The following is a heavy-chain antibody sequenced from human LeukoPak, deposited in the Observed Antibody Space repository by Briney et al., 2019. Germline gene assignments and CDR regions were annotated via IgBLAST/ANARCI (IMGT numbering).Heavy chain of an antibody. V-gene: IGHV4-39*01. J-gene: IGHJ6*02. Sequence: SETLSLTCTVSARSISSSRDYWGWLRQPPGKGLEWIGSPSSSGSTYYNQSLKSPVTISVDTTKNQFSLKLSSVTAADTAVYYCARRYYDFWSGYYTGHYGMDVWGQGTTVTVSS. CDR1: ARSISSSRDY. D-gene: IGHD3-3*01. CDR3: ARRYYDFWSGYYTGHYGMDV. CDR2: PSSSGST.